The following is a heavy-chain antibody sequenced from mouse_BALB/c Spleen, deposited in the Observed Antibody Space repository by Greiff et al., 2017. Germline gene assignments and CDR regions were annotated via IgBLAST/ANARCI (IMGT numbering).Heavy chain of an antibody. Sequence: QAQLQQPGAELVKPGASVKLSSKASGYTFTSYWLHWVKQRPRQGLEWIGEINPSNGRTNYNEKFKSKATLTVDKASSTAYMQLSSLTSEDAAVYYCARRGWFDYWGQGTTLTVSS. CDR2: INPSNGRT. CDR1: GYTFTSYW. D-gene: IGHD3-3*01. CDR3: ARRGWFDY. V-gene: IGHV1S81*02. J-gene: IGHJ2*01.